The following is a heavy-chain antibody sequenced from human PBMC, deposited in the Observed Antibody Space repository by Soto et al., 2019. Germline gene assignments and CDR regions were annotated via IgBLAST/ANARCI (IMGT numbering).Heavy chain of an antibody. Sequence: QSQTLSLTCAISGDSVSSNSAAWNWIRQSPSRGLEWLGRTYYRSKWYNDYAVSVKSRITINPDTSKNQFSLQLNSVTPEDTAVYYCARDPGGGIAAAGPFDYWGQGTLVTVSS. CDR3: ARDPGGGIAAAGPFDY. D-gene: IGHD6-13*01. J-gene: IGHJ4*02. CDR2: TYYRSKWYN. V-gene: IGHV6-1*01. CDR1: GDSVSSNSAA.